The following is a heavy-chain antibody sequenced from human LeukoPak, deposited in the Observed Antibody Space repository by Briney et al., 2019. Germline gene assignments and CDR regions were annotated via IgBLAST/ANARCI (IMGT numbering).Heavy chain of an antibody. CDR2: IDPSDSYT. CDR3: ASTGKGLLWFGEWGPMFDY. J-gene: IGHJ4*02. D-gene: IGHD3-10*01. V-gene: IGHV5-10-1*01. CDR1: GYSITSYW. Sequence: GESLKISCKGSGYSITSYWISWVRQMPGKGLEWMGRIDPSDSYTNYSPSFQGHVTISADKSISTAYLQWSSLKASDTAMYYCASTGKGLLWFGEWGPMFDYWGQGTLVTVSS.